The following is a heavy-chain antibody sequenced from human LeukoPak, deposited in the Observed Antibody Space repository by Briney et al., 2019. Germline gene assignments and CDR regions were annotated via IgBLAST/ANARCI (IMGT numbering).Heavy chain of an antibody. Sequence: GGSLRLSCAASGFTFSSYAMHWVRQAPGKGLEWVALISYDGSNKYYADSVKGRFTISRDNSKNSLYLQMNSLRAEDTALYYCAKGAYYYDSSGYLFDYWGQGTLVTVSS. CDR2: ISYDGSNK. CDR3: AKGAYYYDSSGYLFDY. V-gene: IGHV3-30*04. J-gene: IGHJ4*02. D-gene: IGHD3-22*01. CDR1: GFTFSSYA.